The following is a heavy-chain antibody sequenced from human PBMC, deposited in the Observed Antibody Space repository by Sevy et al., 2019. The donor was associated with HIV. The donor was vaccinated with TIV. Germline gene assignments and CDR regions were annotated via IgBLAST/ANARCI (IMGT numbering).Heavy chain of an antibody. V-gene: IGHV1-18*01. Sequence: ASVKVSCKASGYTFTSYGISWVRQAPGQGLEWMGWISTYNSIRNSAQKFQDRVTMTTDTSTSTAYMELRSLRSDDTAVYYCAGFTHVAGRNNWFDPWGQGTLVTVSS. CDR3: AGFTHVAGRNNWFDP. CDR1: GYTFTSYG. J-gene: IGHJ5*02. D-gene: IGHD6-19*01. CDR2: ISTYNSIR.